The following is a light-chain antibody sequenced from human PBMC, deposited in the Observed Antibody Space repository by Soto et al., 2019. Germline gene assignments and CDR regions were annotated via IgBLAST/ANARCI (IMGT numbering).Light chain of an antibody. V-gene: IGLV1-44*01. CDR2: SDN. CDR1: SSNIGTYR. CDR3: AAWDDSLNGCV. Sequence: QSVLTQPPSASGNPGQRVTISCSGSSSNIGTYRVSWYQHFPGTAPRLLIYSDNQRPSGVPDRFSASKSGASASLAISGLQSEDEAYFYCAAWDDSLNGCVFGTGTKVTVL. J-gene: IGLJ1*01.